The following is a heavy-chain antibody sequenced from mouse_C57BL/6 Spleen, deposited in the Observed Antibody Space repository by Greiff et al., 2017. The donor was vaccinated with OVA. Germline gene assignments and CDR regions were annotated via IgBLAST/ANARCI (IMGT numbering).Heavy chain of an antibody. D-gene: IGHD2-2*01. V-gene: IGHV2-9*01. Sequence: QVQLKQSGPGLVAPSQSLSITCTVSGFSLTSYGVDWVRQPPGKGLEWLGVIWGGGSTNYNSALMSRLSISKDHYKRQVFLKMTSLQTDDTAMYYCAKHYGYDGYYYAMDYWSQGTSVTVSS. J-gene: IGHJ4*01. CDR2: IWGGGST. CDR1: GFSLTSYG. CDR3: AKHYGYDGYYYAMDY.